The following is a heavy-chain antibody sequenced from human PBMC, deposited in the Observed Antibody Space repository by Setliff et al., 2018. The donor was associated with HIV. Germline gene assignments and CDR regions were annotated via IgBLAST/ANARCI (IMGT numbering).Heavy chain of an antibody. V-gene: IGHV4-39*07. J-gene: IGHJ6*03. CDR3: ARGARLLAAYSDRWDYFYMAV. CDR2: IYYSGST. D-gene: IGHD1-26*01. Sequence: SETLSLTCTVSGGSISSSSYYWGWIRQPPGKGLEWIGSIYYSGSTYYNPSLKSRFIISVDTSKNQFSLKVNSMTAADTAVYYCARGARLLAAYSDRWDYFYMAVWGKGTTVTVSS. CDR1: GGSISSSSYY.